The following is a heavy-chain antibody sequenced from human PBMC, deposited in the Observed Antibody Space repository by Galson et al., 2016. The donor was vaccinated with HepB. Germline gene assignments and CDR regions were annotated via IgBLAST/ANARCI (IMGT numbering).Heavy chain of an antibody. J-gene: IGHJ4*02. CDR1: GGSISSYY. D-gene: IGHD4-17*01. V-gene: IGHV4-39*01. CDR3: ARIRDYGYFDY. Sequence: SESLSLTCTVSGGSISSYYWGWIRQPPGKGLEWIGTLYYTGNTYYNASLKSRVTISVHTSKNQFSLKLSSVTAADTAIYYCARIRDYGYFDYWGQGTLVTVSS. CDR2: LYYTGNT.